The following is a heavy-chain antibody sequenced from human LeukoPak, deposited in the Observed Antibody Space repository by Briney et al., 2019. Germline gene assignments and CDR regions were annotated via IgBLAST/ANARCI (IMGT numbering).Heavy chain of an antibody. CDR1: GYSFTSYW. V-gene: IGHV5-51*01. CDR2: IYPGDSDT. Sequence: GESLKISCKGSGYSFTSYWIGWVRQMPGKGLGRMGIIYPGDSDTRYSPSFQSQVTISADKSISTAYLQWSSLKASDTAMYYCARQSYDSSGYFVYWGQGTLVTVSS. D-gene: IGHD3-22*01. CDR3: ARQSYDSSGYFVY. J-gene: IGHJ4*02.